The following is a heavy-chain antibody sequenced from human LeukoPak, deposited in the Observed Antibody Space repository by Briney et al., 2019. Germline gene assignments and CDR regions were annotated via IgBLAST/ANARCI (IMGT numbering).Heavy chain of an antibody. CDR2: ISDSGTST. CDR1: GFTFSNYA. D-gene: IGHD2-2*01. J-gene: IGHJ4*02. CDR3: AKGPRYCSSTSCYRGDY. Sequence: PGGSLRRSCAASGFTFSNYAMTWVRQAPGKGLQWVSSISDSGTSTDYADSVKGRFTIARDNSKNTVYLQMNSLSAGDTAVYYCAKGPRYCSSTSCYRGDYWGQGTLVTVSS. V-gene: IGHV3-23*01.